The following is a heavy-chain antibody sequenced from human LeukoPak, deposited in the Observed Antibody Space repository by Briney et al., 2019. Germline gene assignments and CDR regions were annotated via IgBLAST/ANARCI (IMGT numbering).Heavy chain of an antibody. D-gene: IGHD1-26*01. CDR3: ARAQGGIVLYYLDC. J-gene: IGHJ4*02. V-gene: IGHV1-2*02. CDR1: GYTFTGYY. CDR2: INHNRGGT. Sequence: ASVKVSRKASGYTFTGYYMHWLRQAPGQGLEWMGWINHNRGGTYYAQNVQGRVTMTRDTSISTAYMELSRLRADDAAVYYCARAQGGIVLYYLDCWDQGTLVAVS.